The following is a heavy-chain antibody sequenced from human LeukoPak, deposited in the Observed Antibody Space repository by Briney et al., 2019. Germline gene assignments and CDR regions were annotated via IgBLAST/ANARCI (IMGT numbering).Heavy chain of an antibody. Sequence: SETLSLTCTVSGGSISGYYWSWIRQPPGKGLEWIGYIYYSGSTNYNPSLKSRVTISVDTSKNQLSLKLSSVTAADTAVYYCARDSSSWPGNYYYYMDVWGKGTTVTVSS. CDR1: GGSISGYY. J-gene: IGHJ6*03. V-gene: IGHV4-59*01. CDR3: ARDSSSWPGNYYYYMDV. CDR2: IYYSGST. D-gene: IGHD6-13*01.